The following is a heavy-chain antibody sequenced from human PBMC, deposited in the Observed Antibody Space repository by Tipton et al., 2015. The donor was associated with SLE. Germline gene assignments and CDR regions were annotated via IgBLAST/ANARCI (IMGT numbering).Heavy chain of an antibody. D-gene: IGHD1-26*01. CDR3: AKVAVGAFDY. CDR2: IDNSGGRT. Sequence: SLRLSCAASGFTFSSYAMSWVRQAPGKGLEWVSSIDNSGGRTYHADSVKGRFTISRDNSKNTLYLQMNSLRPEDTAVYYCAKVAVGAFDYWGQGTLVTVSS. J-gene: IGHJ4*02. CDR1: GFTFSSYA. V-gene: IGHV3-23*01.